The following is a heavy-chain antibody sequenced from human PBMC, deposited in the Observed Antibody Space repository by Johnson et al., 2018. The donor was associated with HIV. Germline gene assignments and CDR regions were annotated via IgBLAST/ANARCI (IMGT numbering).Heavy chain of an antibody. D-gene: IGHD3-22*01. CDR3: AKLRDYYDSSGWPNAFDI. CDR2: VRYDGSNK. CDR1: RFTFSSYG. J-gene: IGHJ3*02. V-gene: IGHV3-30*02. Sequence: VQLMESGGGVVQPGGSLRLSCTASRFTFSSYGMHWVRQAPGKGLEWMAFVRYDGSNKYYADSVKGRFTISRDNSKNTLYLQMNSLRAEDTAVYYCAKLRDYYDSSGWPNAFDIWGQGTMVTVSS.